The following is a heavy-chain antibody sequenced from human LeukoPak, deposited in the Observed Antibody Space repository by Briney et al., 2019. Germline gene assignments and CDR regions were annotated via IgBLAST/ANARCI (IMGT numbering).Heavy chain of an antibody. J-gene: IGHJ4*02. D-gene: IGHD6-19*01. CDR2: IYHSGST. V-gene: IGHV4-4*02. CDR3: ARDRGWGTAIPRYFDY. Sequence: NPSETLSLTCAVSGGSISSSNWWSWVRQPPGKGLEWIGEIYHSGSTNYNPSLKSRVTISVDKSKNQFSLKLSSVTAADTAVYYCARDRGWGTAIPRYFDYWGQGTLVTVSS. CDR1: GGSISSSNW.